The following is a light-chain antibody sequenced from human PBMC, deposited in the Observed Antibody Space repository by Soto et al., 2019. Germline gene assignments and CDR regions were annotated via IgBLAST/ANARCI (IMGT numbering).Light chain of an antibody. CDR1: QTISSW. Sequence: DIKMTQSPSTLSGSVGDRVTITCRASQTISSWLAWYQQKPGKAPKLLIYDASSLESGVPSRFSGSESGTEFTLTISSLQPDDFATYYCHQYNSYSPTFGQGTKVDI. V-gene: IGKV1-5*01. CDR2: DAS. CDR3: HQYNSYSPT. J-gene: IGKJ1*01.